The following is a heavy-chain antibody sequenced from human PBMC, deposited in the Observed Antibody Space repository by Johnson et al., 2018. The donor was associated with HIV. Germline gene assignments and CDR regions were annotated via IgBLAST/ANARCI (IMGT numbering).Heavy chain of an antibody. CDR3: ARGRWLQLDAFDL. J-gene: IGHJ3*01. V-gene: IGHV3-30-3*01. CDR2: ISYDGSNK. Sequence: QVQLVESGGGLIQPGGSLRLSCAASGFTVSSNYMSWVRQAPGKGLEWVAVISYDGSNKYFAYSVKGRFTISRDNSKNTLYLQMNRLRAEDTAVYYCARGRWLQLDAFDLWGQGTMVSVPS. D-gene: IGHD5-24*01. CDR1: GFTVSSNY.